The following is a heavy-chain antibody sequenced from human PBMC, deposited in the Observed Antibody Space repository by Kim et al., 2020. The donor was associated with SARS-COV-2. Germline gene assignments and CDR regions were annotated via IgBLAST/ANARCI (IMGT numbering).Heavy chain of an antibody. D-gene: IGHD1-1*01. J-gene: IGHJ4*02. CDR2: INSDGSST. V-gene: IGHV3-74*01. Sequence: GGSLRLSCAASGFTFSSYWMHWVRQAPGKGLVWVSRINSDGSSTSYADSVKGRFTISRDNAKNTLYLQMNSLRAEDTAVYYCARLPRRWNDVLPLLGNRGHGGGQGTLVTVSS. CDR3: ARLPRRWNDVLPLLGNRGHG. CDR1: GFTFSSYW.